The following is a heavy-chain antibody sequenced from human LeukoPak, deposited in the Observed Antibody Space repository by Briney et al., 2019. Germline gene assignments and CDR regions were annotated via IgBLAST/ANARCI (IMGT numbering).Heavy chain of an antibody. V-gene: IGHV3-20*04. CDR2: INWNGGST. CDR3: ARGDRIAVAGYRGPLAY. J-gene: IGHJ4*02. Sequence: RPGGSLRLSCAASGFTFDDYGMSWVRQAPGKGLEWVSGINWNGGSTGYADSVKGRFTISRDNAKNSLYLQMNSLRAEDTALYYCARGDRIAVAGYRGPLAYWGQGTLVTVSS. CDR1: GFTFDDYG. D-gene: IGHD6-19*01.